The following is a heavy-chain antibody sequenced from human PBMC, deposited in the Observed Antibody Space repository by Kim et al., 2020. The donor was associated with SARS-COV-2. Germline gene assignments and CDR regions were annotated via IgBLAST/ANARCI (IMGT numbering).Heavy chain of an antibody. CDR3: ARWTSTSYY. J-gene: IGHJ4*02. V-gene: IGHV3-7*01. Sequence: GGSQRLSCAASGFSLGDYWMNWVRQAPGKGLEWVANIKQDGTDKHYVDSVKGRFTISRDNAKNSLYLQMNSLRAEDTAVYYCARWTSTSYYWGQGTLVTV. CDR1: GFSLGDYW. CDR2: IKQDGTDK. D-gene: IGHD2-2*01.